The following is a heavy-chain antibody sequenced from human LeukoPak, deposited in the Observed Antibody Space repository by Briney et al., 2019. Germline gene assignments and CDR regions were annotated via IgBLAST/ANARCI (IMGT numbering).Heavy chain of an antibody. CDR1: GYSISSGYY. CDR3: ARLSSSGFF. CDR2: IYHSGST. D-gene: IGHD3-22*01. Sequence: SETLSLTCAVSGYSISSGYYWGWTRQPPGKGLEWIGSIYHSGSTYYNPSLKSRVTISVDTSKNQFSLKLSSVTAADTAVYYCARLSSSGFFWGQGTLVTVSS. V-gene: IGHV4-38-2*01. J-gene: IGHJ4*02.